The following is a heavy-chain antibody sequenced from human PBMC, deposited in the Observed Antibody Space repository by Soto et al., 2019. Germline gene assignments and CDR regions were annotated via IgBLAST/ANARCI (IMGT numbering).Heavy chain of an antibody. CDR2: ISYDGSKK. CDR1: GFAFSNYG. D-gene: IGHD1-20*01. Sequence: QVQLVESGGGVVQPGRSLRLSCAASGFAFSNYGIHWVRQAPGKGLQWVAFISYDGSKKYYADSVKGRFTISRDNSKNTLYLQMNGLRADDTAVYYCAKGRYVSYFDHWGQGTLVTVSS. J-gene: IGHJ4*02. CDR3: AKGRYVSYFDH. V-gene: IGHV3-30*18.